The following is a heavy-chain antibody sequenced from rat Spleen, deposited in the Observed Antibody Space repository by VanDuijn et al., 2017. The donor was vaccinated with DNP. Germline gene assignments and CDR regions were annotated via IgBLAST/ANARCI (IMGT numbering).Heavy chain of an antibody. J-gene: IGHJ1*01. CDR3: SAGRGWYFDF. V-gene: IGHV5-19*01. Sequence: EVQLVESGGGLVQPGRSLKLSCSASGFTFTNYGMTWVRQVPTRGLEWVATISTSGGSTYYRDSVKGRFTISRDNAKSTLYLQMNSLRSEDTATYYCSAGRGWYFDFWGPGTMVTVSS. CDR1: GFTFTNYG. D-gene: IGHD5-1*01. CDR2: ISTSGGST.